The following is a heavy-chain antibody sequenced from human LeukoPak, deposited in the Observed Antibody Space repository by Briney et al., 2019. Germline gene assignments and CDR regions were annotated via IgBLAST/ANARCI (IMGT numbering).Heavy chain of an antibody. Sequence: GGSLRLSCAASGFIFSSYAMGWVRRAPGKGLEWVSAISGSGDSTYYADSVKGRFTISRDNSKNTLYLQMNSLRAEDTAVYYCAKRGAAAAGTSRAALDYWGQGTLVTVSS. CDR2: ISGSGDST. CDR1: GFIFSSYA. J-gene: IGHJ4*02. CDR3: AKRGAAAAGTSRAALDY. D-gene: IGHD6-13*01. V-gene: IGHV3-23*01.